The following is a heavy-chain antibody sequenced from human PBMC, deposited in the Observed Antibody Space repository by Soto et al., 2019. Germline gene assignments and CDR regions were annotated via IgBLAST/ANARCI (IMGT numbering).Heavy chain of an antibody. V-gene: IGHV5-51*01. CDR3: ARYSGSYWNYLDF. D-gene: IGHD1-26*01. CDR2: IYPGDSDT. CDR1: GYSFAGHW. Sequence: PGESLKISCKGSGYSFAGHWVAWVRQMPEKGLEWIGTIYPGDSDTKYSSAFRGHVTISADTSVSTAYLQWRSLEATDSAIYYCARYSGSYWNYLDFWGQGTLVTVSS. J-gene: IGHJ4*02.